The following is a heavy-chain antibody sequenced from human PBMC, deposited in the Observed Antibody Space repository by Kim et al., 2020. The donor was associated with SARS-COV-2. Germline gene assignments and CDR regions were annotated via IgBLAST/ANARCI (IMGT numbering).Heavy chain of an antibody. D-gene: IGHD6-19*01. CDR2: ITPNSGGT. CDR1: GYTFTGYY. Sequence: ASVKVSCKATGYTFTGYYLHWVRQAPGQGLEWMGWITPNSGGTNYAQKFQGRVTMARDTSIRTAYMELSRLRSDDTAVYYCARASIPEAGTTPFLGYWGQGTPVTVSS. J-gene: IGHJ4*02. CDR3: ARASIPEAGTTPFLGY. V-gene: IGHV1-2*02.